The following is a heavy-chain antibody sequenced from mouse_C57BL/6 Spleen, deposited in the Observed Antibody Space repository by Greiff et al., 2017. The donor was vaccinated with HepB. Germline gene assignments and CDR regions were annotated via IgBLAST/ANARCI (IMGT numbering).Heavy chain of an antibody. J-gene: IGHJ3*01. CDR3: ARTEQGLLRSAWFAY. CDR2: INPNNGGT. V-gene: IGHV1-18*01. D-gene: IGHD1-1*01. Sequence: VQLQQSGPELVKPGASVKIPCKASGYTFTDYNMDWVKQSHGKSLEWIGDINPNNGGTIYNQKFKGKATLTVDKSSSTAYMELRSLTSEDTAVYYCARTEQGLLRSAWFAYWGQGTLVTVSA. CDR1: GYTFTDYN.